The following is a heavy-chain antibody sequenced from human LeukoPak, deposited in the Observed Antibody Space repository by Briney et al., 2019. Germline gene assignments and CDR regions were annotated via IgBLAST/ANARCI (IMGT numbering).Heavy chain of an antibody. Sequence: PVGSLRLSCAASGFTFDDYGMSWVRQAPGKGLEWVSGINWNGGSTGYAGSVKGRFTISGDNAKNSLYLQMNSLRVEDTAVYYCARVVVVVVAGYAFDIWGRGTVVTVSS. CDR1: GFTFDDYG. J-gene: IGHJ3*02. CDR3: ARVVVVVVAGYAFDI. D-gene: IGHD2-15*01. V-gene: IGHV3-20*04. CDR2: INWNGGST.